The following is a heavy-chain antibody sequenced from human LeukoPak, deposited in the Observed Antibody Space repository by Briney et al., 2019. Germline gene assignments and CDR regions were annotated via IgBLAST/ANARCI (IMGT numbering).Heavy chain of an antibody. Sequence: GGSLRLSCAASRFTFSGYSMNCVRQAPGKGLGWVSYISSSSSTMYYADSVKGRFSISRDNANNSLYLQMNSLTDEDTSVYYCAIYRSIGAAGDLSDYWGQGSLVTVSS. CDR3: AIYRSIGAAGDLSDY. CDR1: RFTFSGYS. D-gene: IGHD6-13*01. J-gene: IGHJ4*02. CDR2: ISSSSSTM. V-gene: IGHV3-48*02.